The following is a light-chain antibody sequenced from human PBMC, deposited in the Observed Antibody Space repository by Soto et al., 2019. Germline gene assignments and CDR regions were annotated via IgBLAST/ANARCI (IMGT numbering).Light chain of an antibody. Sequence: EVVLTQSPATLSLSPGERATLSCRASQSVSSNFAWYQQKPGQAPRLLIYDATNRATGIPARFSGSGSGTDFTFTISRLEPEDFAVYYCQQRSIPLTFGGGTKVEIK. CDR2: DAT. J-gene: IGKJ4*01. V-gene: IGKV3-11*01. CDR3: QQRSIPLT. CDR1: QSVSSN.